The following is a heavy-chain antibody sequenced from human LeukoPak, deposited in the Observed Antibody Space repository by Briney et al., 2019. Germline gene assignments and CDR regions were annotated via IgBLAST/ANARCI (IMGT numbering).Heavy chain of an antibody. CDR3: ARDVPTSRGSVVVGAPFDY. V-gene: IGHV3-11*01. D-gene: IGHD1-26*01. CDR1: GFTFSDYY. CDR2: ISSSGSTI. J-gene: IGHJ4*02. Sequence: PGGSLRLSCAASGFTFSDYYMSWIRQAPGKGLEWVSYISSSGSTIYYADSVKGRFTISRDNAKNSLYLQMNSLRAEDTAVYYCARDVPTSRGSVVVGAPFDYWGQGTLVTVSS.